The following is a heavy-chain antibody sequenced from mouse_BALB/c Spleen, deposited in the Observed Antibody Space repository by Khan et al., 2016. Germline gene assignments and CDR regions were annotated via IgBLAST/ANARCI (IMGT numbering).Heavy chain of an antibody. Sequence: VQLQQPGAELVKPGASVKLSCTASGFNIKDTYMHWVKQRPEQGLEWIGRIDPANGNTKYDPKFQGKATITADTSSNTAYLQPSSLTSEDTAVYYCARSPYDYDGGFAYWGQGTLLTVSA. CDR3: ARSPYDYDGGFAY. CDR1: GFNIKDTY. J-gene: IGHJ3*01. D-gene: IGHD2-4*01. CDR2: IDPANGNT. V-gene: IGHV14-3*02.